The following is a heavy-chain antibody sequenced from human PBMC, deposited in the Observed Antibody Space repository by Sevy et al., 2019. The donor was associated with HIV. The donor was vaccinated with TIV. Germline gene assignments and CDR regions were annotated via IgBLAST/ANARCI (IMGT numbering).Heavy chain of an antibody. J-gene: IGHJ6*02. CDR1: GFAFSNYYA. CDR3: SRPRANYVDNYFCYAMDV. V-gene: IGHV3-30-3*01. D-gene: IGHD4-17*01. Sequence: GGSLRLSCAASGFAFSNYYAMYWVRQAPGKGLKWVALISYDGNDKHYADSVKGRFTISRDNFKNTLYLQMNSLTAQETAVNYCSRPRANYVDNYFCYAMDVWGQGTTVTVSS. CDR2: ISYDGNDK.